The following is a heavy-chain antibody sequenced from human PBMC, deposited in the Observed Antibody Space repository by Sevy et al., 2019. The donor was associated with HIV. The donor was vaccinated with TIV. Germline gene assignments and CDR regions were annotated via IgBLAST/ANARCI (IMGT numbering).Heavy chain of an antibody. D-gene: IGHD3-22*01. CDR3: ALDSNACDI. Sequence: ASVKVSCKASGGTFNSYGINWVRQAPGQGLEWMGGIIPIFGTTNYAQKFQGRVTIKADKSTSTVHMELSSLRSEDTAEYYCALDSNACDIWGQGTMVTVSS. V-gene: IGHV1-69*06. CDR1: GGTFNSYG. CDR2: IIPIFGTT. J-gene: IGHJ3*02.